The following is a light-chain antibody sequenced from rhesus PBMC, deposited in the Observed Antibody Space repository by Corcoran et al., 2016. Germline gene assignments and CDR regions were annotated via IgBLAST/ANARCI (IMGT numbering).Light chain of an antibody. Sequence: DIQMTQSPSSLSASVGDRVTITCQASQVISNNLAWYQQKPGKAPKLLIYKPSTLQSGVPSRFSGNGSGTYLTLTIISLQPEDFASYYCQHGYGNPWTFGQGTKVEIK. CDR2: KPS. CDR3: QHGYGNPWT. CDR1: QVISNN. V-gene: IGKV1-25*01. J-gene: IGKJ1*01.